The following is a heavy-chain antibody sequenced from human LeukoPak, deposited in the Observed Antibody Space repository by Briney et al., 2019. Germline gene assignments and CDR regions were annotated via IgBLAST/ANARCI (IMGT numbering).Heavy chain of an antibody. CDR2: IYYSVST. J-gene: IGHJ1*01. V-gene: IGHV4-59*01. CDR1: GGSISNYY. Sequence: SETLSLTCTVSGGSISNYYWSWIRQPPGKGLEWIGYIYYSVSTYYNPSLRSRVTISVDTSKNQFSLNLNSVTAADTAVYYCARALSGTYGLFQHWGQGTLVTVSS. D-gene: IGHD1-26*01. CDR3: ARALSGTYGLFQH.